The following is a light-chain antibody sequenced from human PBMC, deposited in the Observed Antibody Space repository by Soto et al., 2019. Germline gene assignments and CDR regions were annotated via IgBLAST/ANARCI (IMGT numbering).Light chain of an antibody. J-gene: IGLJ3*02. CDR2: EGT. Sequence: QSALTQPASVSGSLGQSITISCTGSSSDVGTYYFVSWYQQHPGKVPKLMIYEGTKRPSGVSDRFSGSIDTSSNSASLTISGLKTEDEADYYCQSYDDTNWVFGGGTKLAVL. V-gene: IGLV2-14*02. CDR1: SSDVGTYYF. CDR3: QSYDDTNWV.